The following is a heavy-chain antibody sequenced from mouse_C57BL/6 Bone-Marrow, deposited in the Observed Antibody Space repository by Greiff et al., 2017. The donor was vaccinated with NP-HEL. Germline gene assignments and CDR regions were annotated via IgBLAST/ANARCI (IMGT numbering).Heavy chain of an antibody. D-gene: IGHD2-3*01. CDR1: GYTFTSYW. CDR3: AREGRLLLRGYGYLDG. V-gene: IGHV1-53*01. Sequence: QVQLQQPGTELVKPGTSVKLSCKSSGYTFTSYWMHWVKQRPGQGLEWIGNINPSNGGTNYNEKFKSKATLTVDKSSSTAYMQLSSLTSDDSAVCYCAREGRLLLRGYGYLDGWDTGTTVTVAS. CDR2: INPSNGGT. J-gene: IGHJ1*03.